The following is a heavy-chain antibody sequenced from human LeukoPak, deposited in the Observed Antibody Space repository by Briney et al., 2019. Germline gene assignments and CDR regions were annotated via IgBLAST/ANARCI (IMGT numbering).Heavy chain of an antibody. Sequence: SVKVSCKASGGTFSSYAISWVRQASGQGLEWMGGIIPIFGTANYAQKFQGRVTITADESTSTAYMELSSLRAEDTAVYYCARNTIFGVVITSFDYWGQGTLVTVSS. J-gene: IGHJ4*02. CDR2: IIPIFGTA. CDR3: ARNTIFGVVITSFDY. D-gene: IGHD3-3*01. CDR1: GGTFSSYA. V-gene: IGHV1-69*13.